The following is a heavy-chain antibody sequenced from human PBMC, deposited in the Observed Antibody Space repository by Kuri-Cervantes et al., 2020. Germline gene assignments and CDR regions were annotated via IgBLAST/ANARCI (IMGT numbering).Heavy chain of an antibody. D-gene: IGHD3-22*01. CDR1: GFTFTSSA. J-gene: IGHJ3*02. CDR2: IVVGSGNT. Sequence: SVKVSCKASGFTFTSSAVQWVRQARGQRLEWIGWIVVGSGNTNYAQKFQERVTITRDMSTSTAYMELSSLRSEDTAVYYCARREDSSGYSVAFDIWGQGTMVTVSS. CDR3: ARREDSSGYSVAFDI. V-gene: IGHV1-58*01.